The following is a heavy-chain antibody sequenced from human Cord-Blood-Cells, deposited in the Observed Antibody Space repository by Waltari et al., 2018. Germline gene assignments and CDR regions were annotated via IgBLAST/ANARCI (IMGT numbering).Heavy chain of an antibody. CDR1: GYPLTGYY. D-gene: IGHD5-12*01. J-gene: IGHJ4*02. CDR2: INPNRGGT. CDR3: ARRGDGYNYFDY. V-gene: IGHV1-2*02. Sequence: QVQLVQSGAEVKKPGASVKVSCKASGYPLTGYYMHWVRQAPGQGIEWRGCINPNRGGTNYAQKFQGRVTMTRETSISAAYMELSRLRADDTAVYYCARRGDGYNYFDYWGQGTLVTVSS.